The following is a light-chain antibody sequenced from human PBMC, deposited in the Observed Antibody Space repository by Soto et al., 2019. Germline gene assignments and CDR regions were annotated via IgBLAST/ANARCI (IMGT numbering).Light chain of an antibody. J-gene: IGKJ4*01. CDR1: QSVDSY. Sequence: EIVLTQSPATLSLSPGEIATLSCRPSQSVDSYLAWSQQKPGQAPRLVLFDAFNRATGIPARFSGSGSGTDFTLTISSLEPEDVAVYYCQQHSDRLTFGGGTRVEI. V-gene: IGKV3-11*01. CDR3: QQHSDRLT. CDR2: DAF.